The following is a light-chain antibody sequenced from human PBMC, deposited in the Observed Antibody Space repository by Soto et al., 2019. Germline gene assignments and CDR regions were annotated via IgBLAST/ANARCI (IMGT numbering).Light chain of an antibody. CDR1: QSISSW. CDR2: KAS. CDR3: QQYSSYWT. V-gene: IGKV1-5*03. Sequence: TQMTQSPSTLSASLADRVTITCRASQSISSWLAWYQQKPGKAPKRLIYKASSLESGVPSRFSGSGSGTEFTLTISSLQPDYFATYYCQQYSSYWTFAQGTKVDI. J-gene: IGKJ1*01.